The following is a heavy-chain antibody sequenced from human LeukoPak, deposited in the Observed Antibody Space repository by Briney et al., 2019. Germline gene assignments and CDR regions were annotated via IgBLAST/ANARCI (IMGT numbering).Heavy chain of an antibody. CDR1: GFTFSSYA. J-gene: IGHJ4*02. Sequence: PGRSLRLSCAASGFTFSSYAMHWVRQAPGKGLEWVSVIHSGGSTYYADSVKGRFTISRDNSKNTLYLQMNSLRAEDTAVYYCARDPPSGSPGYWGQGTLVTVSS. CDR3: ARDPPSGSPGY. D-gene: IGHD1-26*01. V-gene: IGHV3-66*01. CDR2: IHSGGST.